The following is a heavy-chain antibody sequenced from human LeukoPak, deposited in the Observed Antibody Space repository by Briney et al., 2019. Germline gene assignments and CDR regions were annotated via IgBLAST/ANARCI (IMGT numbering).Heavy chain of an antibody. J-gene: IGHJ4*02. CDR1: GFTFDDYG. D-gene: IGHD3-10*01. V-gene: IGHV3-20*04. Sequence: GGSLRLSCAASGFTFDDYGMSWVRQAPGKGLEWVSGINWNGGSTGYADSVKGRFTISRDNSKNTLYLQMDSLRAEDTAVYYCARAGRGYYGSGSSETYPLDYWGQGTLVTVSS. CDR2: INWNGGST. CDR3: ARAGRGYYGSGSSETYPLDY.